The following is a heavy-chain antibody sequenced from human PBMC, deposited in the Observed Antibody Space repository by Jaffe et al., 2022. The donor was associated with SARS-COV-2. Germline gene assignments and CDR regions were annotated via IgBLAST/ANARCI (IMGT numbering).Heavy chain of an antibody. CDR2: INTGNGNK. J-gene: IGHJ6*03. D-gene: IGHD3-10*01. CDR1: GYTFTDYA. V-gene: IGHV1-3*04. CDR3: ARERTYWVRGVQPSYSYYIDV. Sequence: QVHLVQSGAEVKEPGASVTVSCKVSGYTFTDYAIHWVRQAPGQRLEWMGWINTGNGNKKYPQNFEGRITIAGGASASTAYLELSNLRSEDTAVYYCARERTYWVRGVQPSYSYYIDVWGEGTTVIVSS.